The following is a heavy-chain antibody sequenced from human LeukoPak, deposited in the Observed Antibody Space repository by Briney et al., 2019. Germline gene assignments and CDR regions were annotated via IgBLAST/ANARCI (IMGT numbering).Heavy chain of an antibody. D-gene: IGHD3-9*01. CDR1: GGSISSSSYY. CDR2: IYYSGST. Sequence: SETLSFTCTVSGGSISSSSYYWGWIRQPPGKGLEWIGSIYYSGSTYYNPSLKSRVTISVDTSKNQFSLKLSSVTAADTAVYYCARSRSDYDILTGYQYYFDYWGQGTLVTVSS. V-gene: IGHV4-39*07. J-gene: IGHJ4*02. CDR3: ARSRSDYDILTGYQYYFDY.